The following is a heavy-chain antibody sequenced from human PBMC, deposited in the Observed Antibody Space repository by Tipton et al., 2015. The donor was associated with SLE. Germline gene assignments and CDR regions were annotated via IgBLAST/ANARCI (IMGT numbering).Heavy chain of an antibody. CDR3: ARDAQYCTNGVCSNYYYYMDV. J-gene: IGHJ6*03. D-gene: IGHD2-8*01. Sequence: SLRLSCAASGFTFSSYVLNWVRQSPLKGLEWVANIKQDGSEKYYVDSVKGRFTISRDNAKNSLYLQMNSLRAEDTAVYYCARDAQYCTNGVCSNYYYYMDVWGKGTTVTVSS. V-gene: IGHV3-7*01. CDR2: IKQDGSEK. CDR1: GFTFSSYV.